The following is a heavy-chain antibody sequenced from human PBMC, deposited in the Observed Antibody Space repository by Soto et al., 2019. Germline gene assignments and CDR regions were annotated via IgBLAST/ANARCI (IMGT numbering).Heavy chain of an antibody. CDR2: IYLSDSDT. CDR1: GYRFISYW. CDR3: ARTTPYGDYYDHGMDV. V-gene: IGHV5-51*01. D-gene: IGHD4-17*01. J-gene: IGHJ6*02. Sequence: ILCRDAGYRFISYWLPEVRPMLGKGLELMAIIYLSDSDTRYIPSFQGPVTISADKAISTAYLQRRSMKASDTAMYYCARTTPYGDYYDHGMDVWGQATTATVSS.